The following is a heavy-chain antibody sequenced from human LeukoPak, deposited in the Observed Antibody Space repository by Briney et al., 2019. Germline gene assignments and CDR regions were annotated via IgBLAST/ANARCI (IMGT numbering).Heavy chain of an antibody. V-gene: IGHV1-24*01. Sequence: ASVKVSCKASGYTFTSYYMHWVRQAPGKGLEWMGGFDPEDGETIYAQKFQGRVTMTEDTSTDTAYMELSSLRSEDTAVCYCATKVINHRIAIFGVVMPHNWFDPWGQGTLVTVSP. CDR2: FDPEDGET. CDR1: GYTFTSYY. J-gene: IGHJ5*02. D-gene: IGHD3-3*01. CDR3: ATKVINHRIAIFGVVMPHNWFDP.